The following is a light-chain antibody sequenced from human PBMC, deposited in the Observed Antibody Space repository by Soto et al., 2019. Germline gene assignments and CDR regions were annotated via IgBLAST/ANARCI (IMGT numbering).Light chain of an antibody. Sequence: EIVMTLSPCTLSLSPGERVTLSCRASQSVTTRLAWYQHKPGQAPRLLMSGASSRASGVPVRFSGSGSGTDFTLTISRLEPEDFALYYCQQYGGSPITFGLGTRLEI. CDR2: GAS. V-gene: IGKV3-20*01. CDR1: QSVTTR. CDR3: QQYGGSPIT. J-gene: IGKJ5*01.